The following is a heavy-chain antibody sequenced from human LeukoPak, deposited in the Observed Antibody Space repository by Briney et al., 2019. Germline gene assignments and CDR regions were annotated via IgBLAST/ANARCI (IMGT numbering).Heavy chain of an antibody. CDR1: GGSFSGYY. CDR2: INHSGST. V-gene: IGHV4-34*01. Sequence: SEPLSLTCAVYGGSFSGYYWSWIRQPPGKGLEWFGEINHSGSTHYNPSLKSRVTISVDTSKNQFSLKLSSVTAADTAVYYCARIPRLGEWLFDYYYYGMDVWGQGTTVTVSS. CDR3: ARIPRLGEWLFDYYYYGMDV. J-gene: IGHJ6*02. D-gene: IGHD3-3*01.